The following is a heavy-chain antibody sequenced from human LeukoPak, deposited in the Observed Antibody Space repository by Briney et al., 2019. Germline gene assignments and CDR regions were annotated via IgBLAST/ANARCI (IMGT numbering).Heavy chain of an antibody. V-gene: IGHV7-4-1*02. Sequence: VASVKVSCNASGYTFSSYHMNWVRQAPGQGLEWMGWINTKTGNPTYAQGFIGRFAFSLDTSVSTAYLQISSLKAEDTAVYYCARSYCSGDNCPGYFDYWGQGTLVTVSS. J-gene: IGHJ4*02. CDR1: GYTFSSYH. CDR2: INTKTGNP. CDR3: ARSYCSGDNCPGYFDY. D-gene: IGHD2-15*01.